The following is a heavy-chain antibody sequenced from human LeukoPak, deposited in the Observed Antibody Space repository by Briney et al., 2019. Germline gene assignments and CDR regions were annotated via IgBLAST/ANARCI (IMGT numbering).Heavy chain of an antibody. D-gene: IGHD3-9*01. J-gene: IGHJ3*02. CDR3: ARSDWYLRGDSFDI. CDR1: GSSITSDYY. Sequence: PSETLSLTCTVSGSSITSDYYWGWIRQPPGKGLEWIGNIYKSGNSYFNPSPQGRVSISLDTSKNQISLRLTSATAADTAVYYCARSDWYLRGDSFDIWGQGTLVTVSS. V-gene: IGHV4-38-2*02. CDR2: IYKSGNS.